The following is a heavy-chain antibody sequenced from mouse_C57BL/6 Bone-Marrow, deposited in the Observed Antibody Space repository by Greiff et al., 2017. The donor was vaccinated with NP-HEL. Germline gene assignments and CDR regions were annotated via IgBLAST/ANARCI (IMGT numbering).Heavy chain of an antibody. Sequence: QVQLQQSGPELVKPGASVKISCKASGYAFSSSWMNWVKQRPGKGLEWIGRIYPGDGDTNYNGKFKGKATLTADKSSSTAYMQLSSLTSEDSAVYFCARSGTTMVRWFAYWGQGTLVTVSA. J-gene: IGHJ3*01. CDR3: ARSGTTMVRWFAY. V-gene: IGHV1-82*01. CDR1: GYAFSSSW. D-gene: IGHD2-2*01. CDR2: IYPGDGDT.